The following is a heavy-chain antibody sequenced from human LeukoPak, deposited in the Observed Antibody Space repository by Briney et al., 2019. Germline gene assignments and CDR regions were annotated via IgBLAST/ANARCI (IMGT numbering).Heavy chain of an antibody. CDR2: FDPEDGET. V-gene: IGHV1-24*01. J-gene: IGHJ4*02. CDR1: GYTLTELS. Sequence: ASVKVSCKVSGYTLTELSMHWVRQAPGKGLEWMGGFDPEDGETIYAQKFQGRVTMTEDTSTDTAYMELSSLRSEDTAVYYCATVSGYYGSENVTPDYWGQGTLVTVSS. CDR3: ATVSGYYGSENVTPDY. D-gene: IGHD3-10*01.